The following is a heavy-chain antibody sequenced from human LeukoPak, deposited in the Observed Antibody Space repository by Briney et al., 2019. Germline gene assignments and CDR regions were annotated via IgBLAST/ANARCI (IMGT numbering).Heavy chain of an antibody. D-gene: IGHD2-21*01. V-gene: IGHV3-23*01. CDR2: ITGSGSSAYYA. J-gene: IGHJ4*02. CDR3: AKAMGDSGDYLRVFDY. CDR1: GFTFSSYA. Sequence: PGGSLRLSCAASGFTFSSYAMSWVRQAPGKGLEWVSAITGSGSSAYYAYYADSVRGRFTISRDNSKNTVDLQMSSLRAEDAAIYYCAKAMGDSGDYLRVFDYWGQGTLVTVSS.